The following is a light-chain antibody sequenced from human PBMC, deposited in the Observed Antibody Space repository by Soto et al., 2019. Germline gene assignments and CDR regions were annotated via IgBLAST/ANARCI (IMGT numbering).Light chain of an antibody. CDR3: QQTYNTPPWT. Sequence: IQMTQSPSSLSASVGDRVTITCRASQSISNYLNWYQQKPGKAPKLLISIGSTLQSGVPSRFSGSGSGTHFTLTISSLQPEDFATYYCQQTYNTPPWTFGQGTMVEVK. V-gene: IGKV1-39*01. J-gene: IGKJ1*01. CDR2: IGS. CDR1: QSISNY.